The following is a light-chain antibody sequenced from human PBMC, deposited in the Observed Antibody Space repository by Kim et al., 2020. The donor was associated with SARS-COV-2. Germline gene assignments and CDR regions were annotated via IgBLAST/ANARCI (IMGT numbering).Light chain of an antibody. J-gene: IGKJ4*01. V-gene: IGKV3-20*01. CDR2: GAS. CDR1: QTVSSTY. CDR3: HQYGSSPLT. Sequence: LSPGERVALSCRASQTVSSTYLAWYQQKPGQAPRLLIYGASSRATGIPDRFSGSGSGTDFTLTISRLEPEDFAVYYCHQYGSSPLTFGGGTKVEI.